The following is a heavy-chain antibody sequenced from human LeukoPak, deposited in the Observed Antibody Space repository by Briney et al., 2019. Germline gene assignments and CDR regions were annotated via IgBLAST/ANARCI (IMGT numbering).Heavy chain of an antibody. CDR3: ATEPRGGHFDPSVQSQ. J-gene: IGHJ4*02. D-gene: IGHD3-22*01. CDR1: GSSFSGSA. CDR2: IVVGRGDT. Sequence: SVKVSCKASGSSFSGSALQWVQQARGQRLEWIGWIVVGRGDTNYAQKFQERITITRDMSTSTAYMELSSLRPDDTAVYYCATEPRGGHFDPSVQSQWGQGTLLTVSS. V-gene: IGHV1-58*01.